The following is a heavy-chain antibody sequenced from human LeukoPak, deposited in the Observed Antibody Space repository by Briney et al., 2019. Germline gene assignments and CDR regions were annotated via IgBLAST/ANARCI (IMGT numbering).Heavy chain of an antibody. D-gene: IGHD2-15*01. CDR1: GFTFSSYG. V-gene: IGHV3-30*02. Sequence: PGGSLRLSCAASGFTFSSYGMHWVHQAPGKGLEWVAFIRYDGSKKYYADPVKGRFTISRDNSKNTLYLQMNSLRAEDTAMYFCVGGYGGDFWGQGTMVTVSS. CDR3: VGGYGGDF. CDR2: IRYDGSKK. J-gene: IGHJ3*01.